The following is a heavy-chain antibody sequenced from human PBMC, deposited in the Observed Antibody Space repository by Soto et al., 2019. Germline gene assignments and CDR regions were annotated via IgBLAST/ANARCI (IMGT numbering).Heavy chain of an antibody. CDR3: AHIPNYYQYDWFDP. J-gene: IGHJ5*02. Sequence: QITLKESGPTLVKPTQTLTLTCTFSGFSLTTRGVGVGWIRQPPGKALECLALIYWADDKRYSPSLQSRLSITKDTSKTQVVLTMTNVDPVDTATYYCAHIPNYYQYDWFDPWGQGTLVSVSS. D-gene: IGHD3-16*01. CDR2: IYWADDK. V-gene: IGHV2-5*02. CDR1: GFSLTTRGVG.